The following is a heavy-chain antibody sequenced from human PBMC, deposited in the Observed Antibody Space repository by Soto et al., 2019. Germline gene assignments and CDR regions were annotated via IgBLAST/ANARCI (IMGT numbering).Heavy chain of an antibody. V-gene: IGHV3-21*01. CDR1: GFMFSSYT. Sequence: PGGSLRLSCTASGFMFSSYTMNWVRQAPGKGLEWVSSVSFRGDIYYADSLEGRFTISRDDAKNSLSLQMNSLRAEDTAVYYCAREETAWPLAYGLDVWGQGTTVTVSS. CDR3: AREETAWPLAYGLDV. CDR2: VSFRGDI. D-gene: IGHD2-21*02. J-gene: IGHJ6*02.